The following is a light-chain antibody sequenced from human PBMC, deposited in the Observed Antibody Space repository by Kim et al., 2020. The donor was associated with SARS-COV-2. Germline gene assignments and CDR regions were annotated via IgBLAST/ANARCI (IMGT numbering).Light chain of an antibody. J-gene: IGLJ2*01. CDR2: QDT. V-gene: IGLV3-1*01. CDR3: QAWDSSAAHVI. CDR1: QLVTQY. Sequence: SPVQTASISCSGDQLVTQYVCCYQQRRGQSPVLVIYQDTKRPSGIPERFSGSNSGSTATLTISETQAMDEADYYCQAWDSSAAHVIFGVGTQLTVL.